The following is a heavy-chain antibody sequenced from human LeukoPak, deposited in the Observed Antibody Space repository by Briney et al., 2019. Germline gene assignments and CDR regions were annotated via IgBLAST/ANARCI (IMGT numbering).Heavy chain of an antibody. CDR3: AKGSRGYSGYVVDY. V-gene: IGHV3-23*01. CDR2: ISGSGDST. Sequence: GGSLRLSCAASGFTFSSYAMSWVRQPPGKGLEWVSAISGSGDSTYYADSVKGRFTISRDNSKNTLYVQMNSLRAEDTAVYYCAKGSRGYSGYVVDYWGQGTLVTVSS. J-gene: IGHJ4*02. CDR1: GFTFSSYA. D-gene: IGHD5-12*01.